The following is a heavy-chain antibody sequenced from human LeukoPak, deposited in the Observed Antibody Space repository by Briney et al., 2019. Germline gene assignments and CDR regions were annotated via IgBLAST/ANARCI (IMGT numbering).Heavy chain of an antibody. D-gene: IGHD4-11*01. CDR3: ATGSTVTDLN. CDR2: IYYSGST. J-gene: IGHJ4*02. Sequence: SETLSLTCTVSGGSISSSRDYWAWIRQPPGKGLEWIANIYYSGSTYYSPSLKSRVTISVDTSKNQFFLKLSSVTAADTAVYYCATGSTVTDLNWGQGTLVTVSS. CDR1: GGSISSSRDY. V-gene: IGHV4-39*01.